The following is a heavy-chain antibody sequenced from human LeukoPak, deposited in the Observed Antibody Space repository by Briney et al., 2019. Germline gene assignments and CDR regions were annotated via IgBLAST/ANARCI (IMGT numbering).Heavy chain of an antibody. Sequence: GGSXRXSXAXXGFTFSSYAMSWVRQAPGKGLEWVSAISGSGGSTYYADSVKGRFTISRDNSKNTLYLQMNSLRAEDTAVYYCAKLRGSSSNWFDPWGQGTLVTVSS. V-gene: IGHV3-23*01. CDR1: GFTFSSYA. CDR3: AKLRGSSSNWFDP. CDR2: ISGSGGST. D-gene: IGHD6-6*01. J-gene: IGHJ5*02.